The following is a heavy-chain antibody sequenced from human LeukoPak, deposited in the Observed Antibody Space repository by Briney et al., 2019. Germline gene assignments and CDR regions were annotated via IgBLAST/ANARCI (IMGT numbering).Heavy chain of an antibody. V-gene: IGHV3-30-3*01. CDR3: ARDIGYDSSGYL. D-gene: IGHD3-22*01. Sequence: GGSLRLSCADSGFTFSSYAMHWVRQAPGKGLEWVAVISYDGSNKYYADSVKGRFTISRDNSKNTLYLQMNSLRAEDTAVYYCARDIGYDSSGYLWGQGTLVTVSS. CDR1: GFTFSSYA. J-gene: IGHJ4*02. CDR2: ISYDGSNK.